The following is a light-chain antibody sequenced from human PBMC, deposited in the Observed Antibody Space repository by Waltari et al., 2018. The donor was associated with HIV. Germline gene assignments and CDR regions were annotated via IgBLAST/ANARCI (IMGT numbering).Light chain of an antibody. V-gene: IGLV7-46*01. CDR1: AGAVTSKHY. CDR3: LLFFGATRI. CDR2: DTT. J-gene: IGLJ2*01. Sequence: QAAVTQEPSMTVSPGGTIILTCGSSAGAVTSKHYAYWFQQKPCQAPTTLIFDTTKRHSWTPARFSGFLLGDKAVLTLSGALSEDEAFYYCLLFFGATRIFGGGTMVTV.